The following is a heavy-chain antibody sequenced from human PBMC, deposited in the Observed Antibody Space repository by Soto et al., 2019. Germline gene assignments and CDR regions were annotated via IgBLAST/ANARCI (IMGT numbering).Heavy chain of an antibody. D-gene: IGHD6-13*01. J-gene: IGHJ4*02. CDR2: ITGSGAVI. CDR3: AKHPKGSSWPYFDY. V-gene: IGHV3-23*01. Sequence: GGSLRLSCAASGFTFTNYAMSWVRQAPGKGLEWVSGITGSGAVISYADSVKGRFTISRDTSQNTLFLQMNSLGAADTAVYYCAKHPKGSSWPYFDYWGQGTLVTVSS. CDR1: GFTFTNYA.